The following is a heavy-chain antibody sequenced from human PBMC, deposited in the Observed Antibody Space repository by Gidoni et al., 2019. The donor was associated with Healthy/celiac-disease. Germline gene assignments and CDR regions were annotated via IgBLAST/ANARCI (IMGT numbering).Heavy chain of an antibody. CDR2: IYYSGST. Sequence: QMRLQEAERGVVGAWGTMYNTGPVSGGSISSYYWSWLRQPPGKGLEWIGYIYYSGSTNYNPSLKSRVTISVDTSKNQFSLKLSSVTAADTAVYYCASARGKERVANYYYYDMDVWGKGTTVTVSS. V-gene: IGHV4-59*01. J-gene: IGHJ6*03. CDR3: ASARGKERVANYYYYDMDV. D-gene: IGHD1-26*01. CDR1: GGSISSYY.